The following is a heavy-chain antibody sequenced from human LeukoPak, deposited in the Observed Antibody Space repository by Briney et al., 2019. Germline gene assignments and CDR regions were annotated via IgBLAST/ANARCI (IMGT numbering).Heavy chain of an antibody. J-gene: IGHJ4*02. CDR2: IWHDGSKE. V-gene: IGHV3-33*01. CDR1: GFTFTRCG. D-gene: IGHD2-2*01. Sequence: GGSLRLSCAASGFTFTRCGFHWVRQAPGKGLEWVSVIWHDGSKEYYADSVKGRFTISRDNSKNMLYLQMNSLRVEDTAVYYCARDGCSTSSCYDFWRQGTLVTVSS. CDR3: ARDGCSTSSCYDF.